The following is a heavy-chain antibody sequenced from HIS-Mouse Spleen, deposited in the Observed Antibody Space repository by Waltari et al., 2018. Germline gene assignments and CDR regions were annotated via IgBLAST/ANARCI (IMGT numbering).Heavy chain of an antibody. D-gene: IGHD6-19*01. CDR3: ARIAEGYSSGWYAFDY. V-gene: IGHV2-70*15. J-gene: IGHJ4*02. CDR1: GFSLSPSGMC. CDR2: IDWDDDK. Sequence: QVTLRESGPALVKPTQTLTLTCTFSGFSLSPSGMCVSWIRQSPGKALEWLARIDWDDDKYYSTSLKTRLTISKDTSKNQVVLTMTNMDPVDTATYYCARIAEGYSSGWYAFDYWGQGTLVTVSS.